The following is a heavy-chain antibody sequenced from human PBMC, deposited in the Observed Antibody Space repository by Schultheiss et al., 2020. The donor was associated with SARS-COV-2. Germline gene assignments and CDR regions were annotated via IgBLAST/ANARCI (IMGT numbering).Heavy chain of an antibody. CDR1: GGTFSSYT. J-gene: IGHJ4*02. V-gene: IGHV1-69*02. CDR3: ARGGNGYNYRGLEY. D-gene: IGHD5-24*01. Sequence: SVKVSCKASGGTFSSYTISWVRQAPGQGLEWMGRIIPILGIANYAQKFQGRVTITADESTSTAYMELSSLRSEDTAVYYCARGGNGYNYRGLEYWGQGTLVTVSS. CDR2: IIPILGIA.